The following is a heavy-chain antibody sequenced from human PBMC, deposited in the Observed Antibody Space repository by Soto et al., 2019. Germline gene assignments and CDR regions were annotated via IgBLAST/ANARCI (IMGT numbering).Heavy chain of an antibody. Sequence: PSETLSLTCTVSGDSISSSPCYWGWIRQPPGKGLEWIGSIYNSGSTYYNPSLKSRVTISVDTSKNQFSLKLNSVTAADTAVYYCARHAFYGPPYGDYYASEADYWGQGSLVTVSS. D-gene: IGHD4-17*01. J-gene: IGHJ4*02. V-gene: IGHV4-39*01. CDR1: GDSISSSPCY. CDR2: IYNSGST. CDR3: ARHAFYGPPYGDYYASEADY.